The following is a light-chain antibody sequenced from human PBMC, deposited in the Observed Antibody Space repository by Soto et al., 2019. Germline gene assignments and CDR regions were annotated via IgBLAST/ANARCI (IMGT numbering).Light chain of an antibody. CDR1: SSDINYNY. J-gene: IGLJ2*01. Sequence: QSALTQPASVSGSPGQSITISCTGSSSDINYNYVSWYQQHSDTAPKLLIYGVIYRRSGVSNRFSGSKSGNTASLTISGLQVEDEADYYCSSYANSDSVVFGGGTKLTVL. CDR2: GVI. CDR3: SSYANSDSVV. V-gene: IGLV2-14*03.